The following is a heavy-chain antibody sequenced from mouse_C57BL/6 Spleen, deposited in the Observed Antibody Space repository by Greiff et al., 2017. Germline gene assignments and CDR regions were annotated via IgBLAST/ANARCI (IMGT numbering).Heavy chain of an antibody. D-gene: IGHD3-2*02. Sequence: VQLQQSGPELVKPGASVKISCKASGYTFTDYYMNWVKQSHGKSLEWIGDINPNNGGTSYNQKFKGKATLTVDKSSSTAYMELRSLTSEDSAVYYCARSSSGYVGFAYWGQGTLVTVSA. CDR1: GYTFTDYY. V-gene: IGHV1-26*01. J-gene: IGHJ3*01. CDR3: ARSSSGYVGFAY. CDR2: INPNNGGT.